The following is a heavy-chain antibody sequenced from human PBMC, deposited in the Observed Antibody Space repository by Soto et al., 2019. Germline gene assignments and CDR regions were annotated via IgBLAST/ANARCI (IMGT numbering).Heavy chain of an antibody. D-gene: IGHD6-19*01. J-gene: IGHJ4*02. CDR1: GFTFSSFW. V-gene: IGHV3-7*03. CDR2: MNQDGSQK. Sequence: EVQLVESGGGLVQPGGSLRLSCAASGFTFSSFWMTWVRQATGKGLEGVATMNQDGSQKHYVDSVKGRFTISRDNAKKSLYLQMNRRRAEDTAVYYCARKVWAVTGHPLAFWGQGTLVTVSS. CDR3: ARKVWAVTGHPLAF.